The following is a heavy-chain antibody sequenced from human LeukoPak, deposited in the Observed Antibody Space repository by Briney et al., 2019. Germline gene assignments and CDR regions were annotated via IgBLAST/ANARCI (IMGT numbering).Heavy chain of an antibody. V-gene: IGHV1-2*06. CDR2: INPNSGGT. CDR3: ATDIRNYYYFDY. CDR1: GYTFTGYY. J-gene: IGHJ4*02. D-gene: IGHD1-7*01. Sequence: ASVKVSCKASGYTFTGYYMHWVRQAPRQGLEWMGRINPNSGGTNYAQKFQGRVTMTRDTSISTAYMELSSLRSEDTAVYYCATDIRNYYYFDYWGQGTLVTVSS.